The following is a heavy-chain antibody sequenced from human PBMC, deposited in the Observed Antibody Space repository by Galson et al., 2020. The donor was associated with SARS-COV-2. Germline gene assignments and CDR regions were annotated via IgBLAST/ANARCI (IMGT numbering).Heavy chain of an antibody. CDR1: GFTFSNAW. Sequence: GESLKISCAASGFTFSNAWMSWVRQAPGKGLEWVGRIKSKTDGGTTDYAAPVKGRFTISRDDAKNTLYLQMNSLKTEDTAVYYCTTEGDTRLYFDYWGQGTLVTVSS. D-gene: IGHD3-10*01. V-gene: IGHV3-15*01. J-gene: IGHJ4*02. CDR2: IKSKTDGGTT. CDR3: TTEGDTRLYFDY.